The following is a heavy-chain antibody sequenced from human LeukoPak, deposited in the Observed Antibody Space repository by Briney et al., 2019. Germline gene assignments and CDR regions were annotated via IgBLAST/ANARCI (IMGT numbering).Heavy chain of an antibody. D-gene: IGHD3-10*01. CDR1: GFTFSSYG. CDR2: IRYDGSNK. CDR3: AKDSKRWKTYYYESGSYYFEY. J-gene: IGHJ4*02. Sequence: QSGGSLRLSCAASGFTFSSYGMHWVRQAPGKGLEWVAFIRYDGSNKYYADSVKGRFTISRDNSKNTLYLQMNSLRAEDTAVYYCAKDSKRWKTYYYESGSYYFEYWGQGTLVTVSS. V-gene: IGHV3-30*02.